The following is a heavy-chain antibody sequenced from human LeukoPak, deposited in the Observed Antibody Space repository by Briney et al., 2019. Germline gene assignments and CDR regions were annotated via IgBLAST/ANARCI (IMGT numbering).Heavy chain of an antibody. CDR1: GFTFSSYA. CDR3: AKGLNWFDP. CDR2: ISASDGST. J-gene: IGHJ5*02. Sequence: GGSLRLSCAASGFTFSSYAMSWVRQAPGKGLEWVSTISASDGSTFYAGSVKGRFTISRDNSKNTLHLQMNSLRAEDTAVYYCAKGLNWFDPWGQGTLVTVSS. V-gene: IGHV3-23*01.